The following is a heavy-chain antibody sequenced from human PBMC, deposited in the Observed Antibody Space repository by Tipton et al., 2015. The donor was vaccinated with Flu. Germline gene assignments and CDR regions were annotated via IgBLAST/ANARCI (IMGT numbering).Heavy chain of an antibody. CDR1: GGSISSGSYY. D-gene: IGHD3-22*01. V-gene: IGHV4-61*02. CDR2: IYTSGST. Sequence: TLSLTCTVSGGSISSGSYYWSWIRQPAGKGLEWIGRIYTSGSTNYNLSLKSRVTISVDTSKNQFSLKLSSVTAADTAVYYCARVRSYYDSSGYYYAFDYWGQGTLVTVSS. J-gene: IGHJ4*02. CDR3: ARVRSYYDSSGYYYAFDY.